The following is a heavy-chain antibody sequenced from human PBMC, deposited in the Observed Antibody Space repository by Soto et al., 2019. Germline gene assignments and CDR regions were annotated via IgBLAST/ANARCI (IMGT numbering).Heavy chain of an antibody. V-gene: IGHV1-69*01. D-gene: IGHD6-25*01. J-gene: IGHJ5*01. CDR1: GGTFSGYS. Sequence: QVHLEQSGAEVKKPGSSVKVSCKASGGTFSGYSISWVRQAPGQGLEWMGGLIPIFGTPHYAEKFQGRLTISAVEPASRGNLECTSLRSVDTAVYYCVKDSAAPTWFDSWGQGTLVTVSS. CDR2: LIPIFGTP. CDR3: VKDSAAPTWFDS.